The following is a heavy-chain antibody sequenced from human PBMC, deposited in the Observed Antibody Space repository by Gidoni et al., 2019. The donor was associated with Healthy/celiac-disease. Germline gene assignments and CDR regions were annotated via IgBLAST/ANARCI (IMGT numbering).Heavy chain of an antibody. CDR2: INHRGST. V-gene: IGHV4-34*01. D-gene: IGHD1-7*01. CDR3: ARGQGITGTTQWFDP. J-gene: IGHJ5*02. CDR1: GGSLSGYY. Sequence: QVQLQQWGAGLLQPSETLSLTCAVYGGSLSGYYWRCSRQPPGKGLEWIGEINHRGSTNYNPSLKSRVTISVDTSKNQFSLKLSSVTAADTAVYYCARGQGITGTTQWFDPWGQGTLVTVSS.